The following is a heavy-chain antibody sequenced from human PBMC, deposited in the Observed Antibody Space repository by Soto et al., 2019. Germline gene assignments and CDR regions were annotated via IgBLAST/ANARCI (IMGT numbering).Heavy chain of an antibody. Sequence: QVQLVESGGGVVQPGRSLRLSCAASGFTFSSYGMHWVRQAPGKGLEWVAVIWYDGSNKYYADSVKGRFTISRDNSKNTQYLQMNSLRAEDTAVYYCARVVGGYRVYWFDPWGEGNLVTVSS. V-gene: IGHV3-33*01. CDR2: IWYDGSNK. CDR3: ARVVGGYRVYWFDP. D-gene: IGHD2-15*01. J-gene: IGHJ5*02. CDR1: GFTFSSYG.